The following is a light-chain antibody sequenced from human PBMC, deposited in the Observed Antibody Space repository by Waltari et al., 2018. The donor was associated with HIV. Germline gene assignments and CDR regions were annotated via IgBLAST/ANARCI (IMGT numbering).Light chain of an antibody. J-gene: IGLJ2*01. CDR2: KNK. Sequence: QSVLTQPPSISGAPGQRITVSCSGTSSNLAAGYDVHWYQQLPGTAPKLLLYKNKNRPSGVPDRFAASKSDASASLAITGLQAADEGDYFCQSYDTSLSAWVFGGGTRLTVL. CDR3: QSYDTSLSAWV. CDR1: SSNLAAGYD. V-gene: IGLV1-40*03.